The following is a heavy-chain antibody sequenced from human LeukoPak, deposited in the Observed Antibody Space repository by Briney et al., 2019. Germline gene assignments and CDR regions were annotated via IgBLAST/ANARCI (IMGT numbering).Heavy chain of an antibody. CDR2: ISYDGSNK. CDR3: AKSPYCSSTSCLLRDWFDP. V-gene: IGHV3-30*18. D-gene: IGHD2-2*01. Sequence: GGSLRLSCAASGFTFSSYGMHWVRQAPGKGLEWVAVISYDGSNKYYADSVKGRFTISRDNSKNTLYLQVNSLRAEDTAVYYCAKSPYCSSTSCLLRDWFDPWGQGTLVTVSS. J-gene: IGHJ5*02. CDR1: GFTFSSYG.